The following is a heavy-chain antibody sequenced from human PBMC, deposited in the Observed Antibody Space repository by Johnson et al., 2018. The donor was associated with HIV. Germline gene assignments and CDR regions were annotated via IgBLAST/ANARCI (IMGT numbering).Heavy chain of an antibody. CDR2: IKSKTDGGTT. J-gene: IGHJ3*02. CDR3: TTAGLRYFDWFTGAFDI. CDR1: GFTFSNAW. D-gene: IGHD3-9*01. Sequence: VQLVESGGGSVQRGGSLRLSCAASGFTFSNAWMSWVRQAPGKGLEWVGRIKSKTDGGTTDYAAPVKGRFTISRDDSKNTLYLQMNSLKTEDTAVDYCTTAGLRYFDWFTGAFDIWGQGTMVTVSS. V-gene: IGHV3-15*01.